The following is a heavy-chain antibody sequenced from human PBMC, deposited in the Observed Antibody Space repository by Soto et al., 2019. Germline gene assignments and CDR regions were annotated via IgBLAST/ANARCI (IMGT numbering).Heavy chain of an antibody. Sequence: EVQLLESGGGLVQPGGSLRLSCAASGFTFSSYAMSWVRQAPGKGLEWVSAISGSGGSTYYADSVKGRFTISRDNSKNTLYLQMNSLRAEDTAVYYCAKDRKLQQLGDNWFDPWGQGTLVTVSS. CDR1: GFTFSSYA. D-gene: IGHD6-13*01. CDR3: AKDRKLQQLGDNWFDP. V-gene: IGHV3-23*01. J-gene: IGHJ5*02. CDR2: ISGSGGST.